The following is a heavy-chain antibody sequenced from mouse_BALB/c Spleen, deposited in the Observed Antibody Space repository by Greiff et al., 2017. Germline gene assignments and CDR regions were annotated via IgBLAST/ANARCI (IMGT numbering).Heavy chain of an antibody. V-gene: IGHV1-54*01. CDR2: INPGSGGT. D-gene: IGHD2-1*01. CDR3: AIWYGPRYAMDY. J-gene: IGHJ4*01. CDR1: GYAFTNYL. Sequence: QVQLQQSGAELVRPGTSVKVSCKASGYAFTNYLIEWVKQRPGQGLEWIGVINPGSGGTNYNEKFKGKATLTADKSSSTAYMQLSSLTSDDSAVYFCAIWYGPRYAMDYWGQGTSVTVSS.